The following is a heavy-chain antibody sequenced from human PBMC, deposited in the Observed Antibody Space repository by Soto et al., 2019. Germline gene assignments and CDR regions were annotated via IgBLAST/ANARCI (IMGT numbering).Heavy chain of an antibody. CDR1: GFTFTSSA. CDR2: IVVGSGNT. J-gene: IGHJ4*02. CDR3: ATSVYSYGSFDY. V-gene: IGHV1-58*01. Sequence: SVKVSCKASGFTFTSSAVQWVRQARGQRLEWIGWIVVGSGNTNYAQKFQERVTITRDMSTSTAYMELSSLRSEDTAVYYCATSVYSYGSFDYWGQGTLVTVSS. D-gene: IGHD5-18*01.